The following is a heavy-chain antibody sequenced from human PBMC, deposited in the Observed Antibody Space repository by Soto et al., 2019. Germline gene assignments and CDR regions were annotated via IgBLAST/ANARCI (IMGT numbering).Heavy chain of an antibody. D-gene: IGHD2-15*01. CDR2: IYHSGST. J-gene: IGHJ4*02. CDR1: SGSISSSNW. Sequence: QVQLQESGPGLVKPSGTLSLTCAVSSGSISSSNWWSWVRQPPGKGLEWIGEIYHSGSTNYNPSLKSRVTISVYKTKNQFSLKLSSVTAADTAVYYCARVTFGYCSGGSCYLGGHYFDYWGQGTLVTVSS. V-gene: IGHV4-4*02. CDR3: ARVTFGYCSGGSCYLGGHYFDY.